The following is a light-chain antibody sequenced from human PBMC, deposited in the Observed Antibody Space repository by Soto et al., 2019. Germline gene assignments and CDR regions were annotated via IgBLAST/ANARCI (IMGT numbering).Light chain of an antibody. CDR3: QQYNIYPLT. CDR2: AAS. J-gene: IGKJ4*01. Sequence: DVQMTQSPSSLSASVGDRVTITCRASQDINSYLAWYQQKPGNAPKSLIYAASSLQTGVPSRFRGSEYGTDFTLTINNLQPEDSATYYCQQYNIYPLTFGGGTKVEIK. V-gene: IGKV1D-16*01. CDR1: QDINSY.